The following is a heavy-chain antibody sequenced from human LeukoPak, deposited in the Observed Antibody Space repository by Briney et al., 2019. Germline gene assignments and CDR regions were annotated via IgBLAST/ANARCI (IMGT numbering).Heavy chain of an antibody. Sequence: PGRSLRLSCAASGFTFSSYGMHWVRQAPGKGLEWVAVISYDGSNKYYADSVKGRFTISRDNSKNTLYLQMNSLRAEDTAIYYCAKDRQDIVVVPAAIWWFDPWGQGTLVTVSS. CDR1: GFTFSSYG. J-gene: IGHJ5*02. V-gene: IGHV3-30*18. CDR2: ISYDGSNK. CDR3: AKDRQDIVVVPAAIWWFDP. D-gene: IGHD2-2*02.